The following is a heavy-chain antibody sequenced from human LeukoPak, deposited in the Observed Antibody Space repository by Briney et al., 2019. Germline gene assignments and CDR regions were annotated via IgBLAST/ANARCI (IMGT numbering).Heavy chain of an antibody. Sequence: SETLSLTCTVSGGSVRRGNYYWTWIRQPAGSGLEWIGRIYTSGTTDYNPSLRTRVTISVDASRNQFSLNLSSVTAADTAVYYCARWSGSVTARNYYYMDVWGEGTTVTVSS. V-gene: IGHV4-61*02. J-gene: IGHJ6*03. CDR1: GGSVRRGNYY. CDR3: ARWSGSVTARNYYYMDV. D-gene: IGHD6-6*01. CDR2: IYTSGTT.